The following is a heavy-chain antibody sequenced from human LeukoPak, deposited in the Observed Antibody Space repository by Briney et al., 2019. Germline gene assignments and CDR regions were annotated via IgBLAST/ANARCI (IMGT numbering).Heavy chain of an antibody. CDR1: GGSVSSDIYY. D-gene: IGHD1-26*01. Sequence: SETLSLTCTVSGGSVSSDIYYWTWIRQPPGKGLEWIGYFYYNGNTNYNPSLKSRVTISVDTSKNQFSLKLSSVTAADTAVYYCARVVGDAFDIWGQGTMVTVSS. V-gene: IGHV4-61*01. CDR2: FYYNGNT. J-gene: IGHJ3*02. CDR3: ARVVGDAFDI.